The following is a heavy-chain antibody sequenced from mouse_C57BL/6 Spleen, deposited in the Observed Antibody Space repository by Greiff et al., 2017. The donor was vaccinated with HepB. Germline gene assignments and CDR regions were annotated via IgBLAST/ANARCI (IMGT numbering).Heavy chain of an antibody. CDR3: ARENDYDGGFDY. CDR2: ISDGGSYT. Sequence: EVNVVESGGGLVKPGGSLKLSCAASGFTFSSYAMSWVRQTPEKRLEWVATISDGGSYTYYPDNVKGRFTISRDNAKNNLYLQMSHLKSEDTAMYYCARENDYDGGFDYWGQGTTLTVSS. V-gene: IGHV5-4*01. J-gene: IGHJ2*01. D-gene: IGHD2-4*01. CDR1: GFTFSSYA.